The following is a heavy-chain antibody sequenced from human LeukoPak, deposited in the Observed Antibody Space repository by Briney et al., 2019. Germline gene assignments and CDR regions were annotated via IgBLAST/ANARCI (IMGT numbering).Heavy chain of an antibody. CDR2: TYYRSKWYN. V-gene: IGHV6-1*01. CDR1: GDSVSSNSAA. Sequence: SQTLSHTCAISGDSVSSNSAAWNWIRQSPSRGLEWLGRTYYRSKWYNDYAVSVKSRITINPDTSKNQFSLQLNSVTPEDTAVYYCARGRLGVYSSSWYTLPNWFDPWGQGTLVTVSS. J-gene: IGHJ5*02. CDR3: ARGRLGVYSSSWYTLPNWFDP. D-gene: IGHD6-13*01.